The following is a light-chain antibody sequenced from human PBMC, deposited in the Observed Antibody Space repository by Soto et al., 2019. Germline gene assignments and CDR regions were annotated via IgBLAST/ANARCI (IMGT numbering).Light chain of an antibody. CDR1: QSVGTF. CDR3: QQYGSSVGGT. J-gene: IGKJ4*01. Sequence: EIVLTQSPATLSLYPGERATLSCRATQSVGTFLAWYQHKPSQAPRLLIYAASHRATGIPARFSGSGSGTDFTLTISRLEPEDLAVYYCQQYGSSVGGTFGGGTKVDI. V-gene: IGKV3-11*01. CDR2: AAS.